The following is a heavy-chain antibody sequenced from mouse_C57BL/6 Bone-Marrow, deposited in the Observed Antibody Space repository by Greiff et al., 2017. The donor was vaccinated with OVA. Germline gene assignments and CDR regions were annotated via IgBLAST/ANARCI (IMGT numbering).Heavy chain of an antibody. Sequence: QVKLLQSGAELVKPGASVKLSCKASGFTFTSYWMHWVKQRPEQGLEWIGYINPDSGYTKYSQKFKDKATITADKSSSTAYMQLSSLTYEDSAVYYCARWYYAIDNWGQGPSVTVSS. V-gene: IGHV1-7*01. CDR2: INPDSGYT. CDR1: GFTFTSYW. CDR3: ARWYYAIDN. J-gene: IGHJ4*01.